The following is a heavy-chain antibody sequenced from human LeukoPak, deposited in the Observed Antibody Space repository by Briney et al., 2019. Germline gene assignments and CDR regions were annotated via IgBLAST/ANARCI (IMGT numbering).Heavy chain of an antibody. J-gene: IGHJ4*02. D-gene: IGHD5-24*01. V-gene: IGHV1-69*04. Sequence: SVKVSCKASGGTFSSYAISWVRQAPGQGLEWMGRIIPIFGITNHAQKFQGRVTITADKSTSTAYMELSSLRSEDTAVYYCARGGGDGYNYRFGYWGQGTLVTVSS. CDR2: IIPIFGIT. CDR3: ARGGGDGYNYRFGY. CDR1: GGTFSSYA.